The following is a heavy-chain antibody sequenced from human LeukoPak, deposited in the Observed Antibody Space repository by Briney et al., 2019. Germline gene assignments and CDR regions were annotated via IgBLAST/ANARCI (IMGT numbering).Heavy chain of an antibody. J-gene: IGHJ5*02. CDR2: INPNSGGT. V-gene: IGHV1-2*04. D-gene: IGHD3-10*01. Sequence: ASVKVFCKASGYTFTGYYMHWVRQAPGQGLEWMGWINPNSGGTNYAQKFQGWVTMTRDTSISTAYMELSRLRSDDTAVYYCARGSAQRLWFGELLAYNWFDPWGQGTLVTVSS. CDR3: ARGSAQRLWFGELLAYNWFDP. CDR1: GYTFTGYY.